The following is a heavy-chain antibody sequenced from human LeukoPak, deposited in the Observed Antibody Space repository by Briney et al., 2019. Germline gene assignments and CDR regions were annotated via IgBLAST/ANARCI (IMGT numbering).Heavy chain of an antibody. CDR2: ISASGGST. Sequence: PGGSLRLSCAASGFTFSSSAMSWVRQVPGKGLEWVSGISASGGSTSYADSVRGRFTISRDNSKNTLYLQMNSLRAEDTAVYYCASEVTGRNAGWFDPWGQGTLVTVSS. CDR1: GFTFSSSA. CDR3: ASEVTGRNAGWFDP. D-gene: IGHD3-10*01. V-gene: IGHV3-23*01. J-gene: IGHJ5*02.